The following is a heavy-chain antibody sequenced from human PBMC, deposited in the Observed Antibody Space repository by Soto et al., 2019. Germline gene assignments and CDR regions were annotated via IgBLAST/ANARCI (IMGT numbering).Heavy chain of an antibody. CDR3: AKSSRGREMATIGRRDYYYYYGMDV. J-gene: IGHJ6*02. Sequence: GGSLRLSCAASGFTFSSYGMHGVRQAPGKGLEWVAVISYDGSNKYYADSVKGRFTISRDNSKNTLYLQMSSLRAEDTAVYYCAKSSRGREMATIGRRDYYYYYGMDVWGQGTTVTVSS. CDR2: ISYDGSNK. D-gene: IGHD5-12*01. CDR1: GFTFSSYG. V-gene: IGHV3-30*18.